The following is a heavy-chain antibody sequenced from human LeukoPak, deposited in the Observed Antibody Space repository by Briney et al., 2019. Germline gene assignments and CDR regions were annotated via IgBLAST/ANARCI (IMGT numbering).Heavy chain of an antibody. CDR3: ARGSYSSSWKTFDY. CDR1: GFTFSSYA. J-gene: IGHJ4*02. Sequence: GGSLRLSCAASGFTFSSYAMHWVRQAPGKGLEWVALISYDGSINDYADSVKGRFTISRDNSKNTLYLQMNSLRADDTAMYYCARGSYSSSWKTFDYWGQGTLVTVSS. D-gene: IGHD6-13*01. CDR2: ISYDGSIN. V-gene: IGHV3-30*04.